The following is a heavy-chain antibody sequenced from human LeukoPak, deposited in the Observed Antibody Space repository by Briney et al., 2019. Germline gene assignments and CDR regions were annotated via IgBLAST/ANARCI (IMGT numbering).Heavy chain of an antibody. J-gene: IGHJ4*02. CDR2: IYSGGST. CDR1: GFTVSSNY. V-gene: IGHV3-53*05. D-gene: IGHD3-10*01. CDR3: AIGPTRGVIGHDY. Sequence: GGSLRLSCAASGFTVSSNYMSWVRQAPGKGLEWVSVIYSGGSTYYSDSVKGRFTISRDNSKNTLYLQMNSLRAEDTAVYYCAIGPTRGVIGHDYWGQGTLVTVSS.